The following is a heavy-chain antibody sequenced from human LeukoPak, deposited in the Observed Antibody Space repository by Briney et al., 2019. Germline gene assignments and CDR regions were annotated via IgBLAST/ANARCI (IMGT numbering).Heavy chain of an antibody. D-gene: IGHD3-10*01. CDR1: GYTFTSYG. V-gene: IGHV1-18*01. J-gene: IGHJ5*02. CDR2: INTYNGNT. Sequence: ASVKVSCKASGYTFTSYGISSVRQAPGQRLEWMGWINTYNGNTNYAQKLQARVTMTSDTSTSRAYMDLRSLGSEDTAVYYCARDRTGYYCGSGSYRGDYNWFDPWGQGTLVTVSS. CDR3: ARDRTGYYCGSGSYRGDYNWFDP.